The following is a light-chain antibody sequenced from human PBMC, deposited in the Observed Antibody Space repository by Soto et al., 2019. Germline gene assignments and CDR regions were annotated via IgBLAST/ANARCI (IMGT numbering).Light chain of an antibody. CDR2: EAS. Sequence: QSALTQPASVSGSHGQSITISCTGTSSDVGGFNSVSWYQQHTGKSPKLIIFEASYRPSGVSYRFSGSKSGNTGSLTISGLQAEEESDYYCSSYTSSSTLVVFGGGTKLTVL. CDR3: SSYTSSSTLVV. J-gene: IGLJ2*01. CDR1: SSDVGGFNS. V-gene: IGLV2-14*01.